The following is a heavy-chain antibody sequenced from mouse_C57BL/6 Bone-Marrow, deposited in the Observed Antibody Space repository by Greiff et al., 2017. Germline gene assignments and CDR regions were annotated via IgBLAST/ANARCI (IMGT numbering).Heavy chain of an antibody. CDR2: FSGGGGNT. CDR3: SRPVTTVLATKYFDV. V-gene: IGHV5-9*01. J-gene: IGHJ1*03. CDR1: GFTISSYT. Sequence: VQVVESGGGLVKPGGSLIFSCAASGFTISSYTMSWVRQTPEKRLQWVAAFSGGGGNTYYPDSGKGLFTIFRDNDNNILYLQMSSLISEYTALYYCSRPVTTVLATKYFDVWGTGTTVTVSS. D-gene: IGHD1-1*01.